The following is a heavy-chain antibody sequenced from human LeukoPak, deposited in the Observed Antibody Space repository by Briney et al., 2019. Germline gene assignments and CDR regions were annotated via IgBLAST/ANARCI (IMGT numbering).Heavy chain of an antibody. D-gene: IGHD3-3*01. V-gene: IGHV1-18*01. CDR2: ISAYNGNT. CDR1: GYTFTSYG. Sequence: ASVKVSCKASGYTFTSYGISWVRQAPGQGLEWMGWISAYNGNTNYAQKLQGRVTMTTDTSTSTAYVELRSLRSDDTAVYYCARDRRFLEWFNYFDYWGQGTLVAVSS. J-gene: IGHJ4*02. CDR3: ARDRRFLEWFNYFDY.